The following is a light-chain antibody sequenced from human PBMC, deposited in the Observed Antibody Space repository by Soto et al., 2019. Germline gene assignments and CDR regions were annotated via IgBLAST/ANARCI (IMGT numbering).Light chain of an antibody. J-gene: IGKJ1*01. Sequence: EIVMTQSPATLSMSPGETVTLSCRASQSVNNNIAWYQQRPGQSPTLLIYVASTRATGVPARFSGSGFGTEFTFTITNLQSEDSAVYYCQQYNNRPPWTFGQGTKVDIK. V-gene: IGKV3-15*01. CDR3: QQYNNRPPWT. CDR1: QSVNNN. CDR2: VAS.